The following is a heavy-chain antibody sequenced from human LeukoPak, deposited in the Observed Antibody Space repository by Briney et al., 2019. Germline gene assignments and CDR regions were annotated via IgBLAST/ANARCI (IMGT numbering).Heavy chain of an antibody. V-gene: IGHV4-59*08. CDR2: IYYSGST. D-gene: IGHD3-10*01. J-gene: IGHJ6*03. CDR1: GGSISSYY. CDR3: ASVRRGFGESSKYYAYYYMGV. Sequence: SETLSLTCTVSGGSISSYYWSWIRQPPGKGLEWIGYIYYSGSTNYNPSLKSRVTISVDTSKNQFSLKLTSVTAADTAVYYCASVRRGFGESSKYYAYYYMGVWGKGTTVTISS.